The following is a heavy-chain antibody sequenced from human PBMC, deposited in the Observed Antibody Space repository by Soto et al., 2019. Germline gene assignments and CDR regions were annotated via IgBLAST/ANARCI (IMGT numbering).Heavy chain of an antibody. Sequence: EVQLLESGGGLVQPGGSLRISCAASGFMFNNYAMSWVRQAPGKGLEWVSTVSVSGGTTYYADSLKGRFTISRDNSKKTVYLQMNRLTADDTDIYYCAKGLYYYDSSGYRLFDYWGQGTLVTVSS. V-gene: IGHV3-23*01. CDR3: AKGLYYYDSSGYRLFDY. J-gene: IGHJ4*02. D-gene: IGHD3-22*01. CDR2: VSVSGGTT. CDR1: GFMFNNYA.